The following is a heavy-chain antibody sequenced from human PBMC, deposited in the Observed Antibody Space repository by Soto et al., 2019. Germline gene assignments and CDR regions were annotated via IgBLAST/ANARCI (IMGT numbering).Heavy chain of an antibody. CDR2: INPNSGGT. Sequence: ASVKVSCKASGYTFTGYYMHWVRQAPGQGLEWMGWINPNSGGTNYAQKFQGRVTMTRDTPISTAYMELSRLRSDDTAVYYCARSRYSSSSWDMDVWGQGTTVTVSS. D-gene: IGHD6-13*01. CDR1: GYTFTGYY. V-gene: IGHV1-2*02. J-gene: IGHJ6*02. CDR3: ARSRYSSSSWDMDV.